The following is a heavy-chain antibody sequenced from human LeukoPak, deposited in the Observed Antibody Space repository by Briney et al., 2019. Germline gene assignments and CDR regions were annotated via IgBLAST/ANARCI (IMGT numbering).Heavy chain of an antibody. J-gene: IGHJ4*02. CDR3: AKTYGHFDD. D-gene: IGHD4-17*01. CDR1: GFTFTSYT. CDR2: ITSSSSYI. V-gene: IGHV3-21*01. Sequence: GGSLRLPCAASGFTFTSYTMNWVRQAPGKGLEWVSSITSSSSYIYYADSVKGRFTISRDNAKNSLYLQMTSLRVEDTAVYYCAKTYGHFDDRGQGTLVTVSS.